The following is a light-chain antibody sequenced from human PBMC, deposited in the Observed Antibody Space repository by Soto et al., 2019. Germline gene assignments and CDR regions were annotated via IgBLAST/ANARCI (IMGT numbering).Light chain of an antibody. CDR1: SSDVGSYND. Sequence: QSALPQPASVSGSPGQSITISCTGTSSDVGSYNDVSWYQQHPGKAPKLMIYEVSNRPSGVSTRFSGSKSGNTASLTISGLQAEDEANYDCSSYTSISTLVVCGGTQLTVL. CDR3: SSYTSISTLV. J-gene: IGLJ3*02. CDR2: EVS. V-gene: IGLV2-14*01.